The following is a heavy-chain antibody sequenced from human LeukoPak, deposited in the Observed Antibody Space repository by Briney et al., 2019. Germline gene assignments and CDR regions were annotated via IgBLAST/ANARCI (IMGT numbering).Heavy chain of an antibody. V-gene: IGHV1-2*02. J-gene: IGHJ4*02. D-gene: IGHD4-17*01. CDR1: GYTFTDYY. CDR2: INPNSGGT. Sequence: ASVKVSCKASGYTFTDYYMHWVRQGPGQGLEWMGWINPNSGGTNYAQKFQGRVTMTRDTSISTAYMELSRLRSDDTAVYYCARIRNRVTMTGGLDYWGQGTLVTVSS. CDR3: ARIRNRVTMTGGLDY.